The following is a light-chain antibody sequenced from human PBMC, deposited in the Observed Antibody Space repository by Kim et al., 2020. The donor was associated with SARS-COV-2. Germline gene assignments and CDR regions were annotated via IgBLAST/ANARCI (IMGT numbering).Light chain of an antibody. CDR1: QNIYSW. CDR3: QQSYNYPYT. J-gene: IGKJ2*01. V-gene: IGKV1-5*03. CDR2: KAS. Sequence: SSAVVDRVTITCRASQNIYSWLAWYQQKPGKAPNRLIYKASTLESGVPSRFSGSESGTAFTLTISSLQPDDFATYYCQQSYNYPYTFGQGTKLEIK.